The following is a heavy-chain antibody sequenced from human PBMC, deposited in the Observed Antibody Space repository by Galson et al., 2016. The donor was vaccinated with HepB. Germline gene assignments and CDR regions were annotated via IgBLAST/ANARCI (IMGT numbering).Heavy chain of an antibody. CDR2: IGTLHDS. CDR3: ARIARGSSYTLGYFDL. V-gene: IGHV3-13*04. D-gene: IGHD6-13*01. J-gene: IGHJ2*01. Sequence: SLRLSCAASGFTFRSYDMSWVRQSTGEGLEWVAAIGTLHDSFFPDSVQGRFSISRENVKNSLYLQLNRLRAGDTAVYYCARIARGSSYTLGYFDLWGRGTLVTVPS. CDR1: GFTFRSYD.